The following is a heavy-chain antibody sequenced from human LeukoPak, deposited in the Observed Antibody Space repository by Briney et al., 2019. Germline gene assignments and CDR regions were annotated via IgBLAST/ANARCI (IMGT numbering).Heavy chain of an antibody. CDR1: GGSISSSNW. V-gene: IGHV4-4*02. J-gene: IGHJ4*02. Sequence: SETLSLTCAVSGGSISSSNWWSWVRQPPGKGLEWIGEIYHSGSTNYNPSLKSRVTISVDKSKNQFSLKLSPVTAADTAVYYCARGDVVVAATGYSGFDYWGQGTLVTVSS. D-gene: IGHD2-15*01. CDR2: IYHSGST. CDR3: ARGDVVVAATGYSGFDY.